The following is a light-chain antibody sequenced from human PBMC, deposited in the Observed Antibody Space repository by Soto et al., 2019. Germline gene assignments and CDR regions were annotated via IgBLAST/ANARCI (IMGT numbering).Light chain of an antibody. CDR3: QQYNNWPRT. CDR1: QSVSSN. CDR2: GAS. Sequence: EIVMTQAPATLSVSPGERATVSCRASQSVSSNLAWYQQKPGQAPRLLIYGASTRATGIPARFSGSGSGTEFTLTIGSLQSEDFAVYYCQQYNNWPRTFGQGNKLELK. V-gene: IGKV3-15*01. J-gene: IGKJ2*01.